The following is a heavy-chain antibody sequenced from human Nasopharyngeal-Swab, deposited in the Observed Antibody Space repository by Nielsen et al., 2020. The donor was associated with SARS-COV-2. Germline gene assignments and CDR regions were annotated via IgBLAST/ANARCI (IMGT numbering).Heavy chain of an antibody. D-gene: IGHD3-22*01. Sequence: GESLKISCAASGFTFSSYSMSWVRQAPGKGLEWVSAISGSGGSTYYADSVKGRFTISRDNSKNTLYLQMNSLRAEDTAVYYCTRGYDTFDYWGQGTLVTVSS. J-gene: IGHJ4*02. CDR2: ISGSGGST. CDR3: TRGYDTFDY. CDR1: GFTFSSYS. V-gene: IGHV3-23*01.